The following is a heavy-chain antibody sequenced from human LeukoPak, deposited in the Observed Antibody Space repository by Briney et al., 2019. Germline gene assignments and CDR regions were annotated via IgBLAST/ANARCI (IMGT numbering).Heavy chain of an antibody. CDR2: INNNTGNP. J-gene: IGHJ4*02. CDR3: ARVTLYGSGVYLSEFDC. CDR1: GYIFTSYA. Sequence: WASVKVSCKASGYIFTSYAMNWVRQAPGQGLEWMRCINNNTGNPNYAQGFTGRFVFSLDTSISMAYLQISSLKAEDTAVYYCARVTLYGSGVYLSEFDCWGQGTLVTVSS. D-gene: IGHD6-19*01. V-gene: IGHV7-4-1*04.